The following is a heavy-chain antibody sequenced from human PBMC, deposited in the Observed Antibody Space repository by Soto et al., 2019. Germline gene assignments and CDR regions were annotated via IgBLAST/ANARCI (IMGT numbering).Heavy chain of an antibody. V-gene: IGHV4-39*01. Sequence: QLQLQESGPGLVKPSETLSLICTVSGGSISSRNYYWGWIRQPPGKGLEWIASIYFSGSTNYNQSLKSRVALSVDTPNNPFSRELRSVIAAHTAVYYCARHVTLVWGSSTRCAYWGQGTLVTVSS. D-gene: IGHD3-16*01. CDR2: IYFSGST. J-gene: IGHJ4*02. CDR1: GGSISSRNYY. CDR3: ARHVTLVWGSSTRCAY.